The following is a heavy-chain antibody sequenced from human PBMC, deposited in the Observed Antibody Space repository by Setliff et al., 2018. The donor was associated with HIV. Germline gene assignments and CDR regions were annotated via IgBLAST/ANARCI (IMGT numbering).Heavy chain of an antibody. CDR3: ARDRLYCSGGSCYSVGPNDVFDI. D-gene: IGHD2-15*01. J-gene: IGHJ3*02. V-gene: IGHV4-61*09. CDR2: IYTSGST. Sequence: PSETLSLTCTVSSGSISSGSYYWSWIRQPAGKGLEWIGHIYTSGSTNYNPSLRSRVTISVDTSKNQFSLKLSSVTAADTAVYYCARDRLYCSGGSCYSVGPNDVFDIWGQGTMVTVSS. CDR1: SGSISSGSYY.